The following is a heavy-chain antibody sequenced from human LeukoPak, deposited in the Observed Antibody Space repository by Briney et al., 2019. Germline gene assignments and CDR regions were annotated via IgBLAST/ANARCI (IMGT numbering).Heavy chain of an antibody. J-gene: IGHJ3*02. CDR2: IYYSGST. D-gene: IGHD6-6*01. CDR1: GGSISSGDYY. Sequence: SETLSLTCTVSGGSISSGDYYWSWIRQPPGKGLEWIGYIYYSGSTYYNPSLKSRVTISVDTSKNQFSLKLSSVTAADTAVYYCATPYSSSSVWDDAFDIWGQGTMVTVSS. CDR3: ATPYSSSSVWDDAFDI. V-gene: IGHV4-30-4*08.